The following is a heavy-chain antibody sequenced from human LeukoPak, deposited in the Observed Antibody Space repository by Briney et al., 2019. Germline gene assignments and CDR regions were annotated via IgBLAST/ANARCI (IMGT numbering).Heavy chain of an antibody. D-gene: IGHD3-9*01. CDR2: IWYDGSNK. CDR3: ARTGPLYYDILAGYQVFDY. V-gene: IGHV3-33*01. CDR1: GFTFSSYG. J-gene: IGHJ4*02. Sequence: GGSLRLSCAASGFTFSSYGMHWDRQAPGKGLEWVEAIWYDGSNKYYADSVKGRFTISRDNSKNTLCLQMNSLRAEDTAVYYCARTGPLYYDILAGYQVFDYWGQGTLVTVSS.